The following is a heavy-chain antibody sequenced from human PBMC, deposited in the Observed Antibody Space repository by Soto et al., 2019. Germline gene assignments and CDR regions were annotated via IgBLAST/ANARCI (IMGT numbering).Heavy chain of an antibody. CDR3: VRDLYRSATMPCLDH. D-gene: IGHD1-1*01. Sequence: LRLSCEASGFTFINYAMSWVRQAPGKGLEWVASISDTGGDSYYADSMDGRFTISRDNSKNTLYLQVNSLRAEDTAVYYCVRDLYRSATMPCLDHWGQGTLVTVSS. J-gene: IGHJ4*02. V-gene: IGHV3-23*01. CDR1: GFTFINYA. CDR2: ISDTGGDS.